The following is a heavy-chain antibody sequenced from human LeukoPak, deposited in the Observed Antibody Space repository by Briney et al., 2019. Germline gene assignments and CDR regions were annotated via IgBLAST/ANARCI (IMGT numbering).Heavy chain of an antibody. J-gene: IGHJ4*02. Sequence: GGSLRLSCAASGFTFSSYWMHWVRQAPGKGLVRVSRINSDGSSTSYADSVKGRFTISRDNAKNTLYLQMNSLRAEDTAVYYCARGARYSSGWRVDYWGQGTLVTVSS. D-gene: IGHD6-19*01. CDR2: INSDGSST. CDR3: ARGARYSSGWRVDY. CDR1: GFTFSSYW. V-gene: IGHV3-74*01.